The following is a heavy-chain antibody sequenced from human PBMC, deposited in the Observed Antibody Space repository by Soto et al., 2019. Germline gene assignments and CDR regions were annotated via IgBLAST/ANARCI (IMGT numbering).Heavy chain of an antibody. V-gene: IGHV1-2*02. J-gene: IGHJ5*02. CDR3: ARDFYRAFDP. Sequence: GASVKVSCKASGYTLIDYYTHWVRQAPGQGLEWMGRISPKSGAINYAQKFQGRVTMTRDTSISTAYMELSRLRSDDTAVYYCARDFYRAFDPWGQGTLVTVSS. D-gene: IGHD1-26*01. CDR1: GYTLIDYY. CDR2: ISPKSGAI.